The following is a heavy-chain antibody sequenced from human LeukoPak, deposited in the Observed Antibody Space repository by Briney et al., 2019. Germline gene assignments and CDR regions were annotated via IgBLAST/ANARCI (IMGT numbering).Heavy chain of an antibody. CDR3: ARVRSAAAAMVFYFDY. CDR2: ISYDESNK. D-gene: IGHD5-18*01. CDR1: GFTFSSYS. V-gene: IGHV3-30*04. Sequence: GGSLRLSCAASGFTFSSYSMHWVRQAPGKGLEWVAVISYDESNKYYADSVKGRFTISRDNSKNTLYLQMNSLRAEDTAVYYCARVRSAAAAMVFYFDYWGQGTLVTVSS. J-gene: IGHJ4*02.